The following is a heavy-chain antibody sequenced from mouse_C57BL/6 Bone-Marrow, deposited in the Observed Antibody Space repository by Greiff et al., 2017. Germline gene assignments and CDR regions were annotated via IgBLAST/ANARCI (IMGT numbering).Heavy chain of an antibody. J-gene: IGHJ1*03. Sequence: EEQVVESEGGLVQPGSSMKLSCTASGFTFSDYYMAWVRQVPEKGLEWVANINYDGSSTYYLDSLKSRFIISRDNAKNILYLQMSSLKSEDTATYYCARRTGPRYFDVWGTGTTVTVSS. CDR3: ARRTGPRYFDV. V-gene: IGHV5-16*01. D-gene: IGHD4-1*01. CDR2: INYDGSST. CDR1: GFTFSDYY.